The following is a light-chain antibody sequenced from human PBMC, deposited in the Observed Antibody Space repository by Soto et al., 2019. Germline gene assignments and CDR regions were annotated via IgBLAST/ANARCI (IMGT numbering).Light chain of an antibody. Sequence: QAVVTQEPSLAVSPGGTLILTCGSSTGVVTSGHYPYWFQQKPGQAPRTLIHDTYKKHSWTPARFSGSLLGGKAALTLSRAQPDDEAEYYCLLSYRGARVFGSGTKVTVL. CDR1: TGVVTSGHY. J-gene: IGLJ1*01. CDR2: DTY. V-gene: IGLV7-46*01. CDR3: LLSYRGARV.